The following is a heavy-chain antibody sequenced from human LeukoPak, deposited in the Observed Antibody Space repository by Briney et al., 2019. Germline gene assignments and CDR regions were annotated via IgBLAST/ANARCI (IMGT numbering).Heavy chain of an antibody. CDR2: IYWDDDK. Sequence: KVSGPTLVKPTQTLTLTCTFSGFSLSTSGVGVGWIRQPPGKAREWLALIYWDDDKRYSPSLKSRLTITKDTSKNQVVLTMTNMDPVDTATYYCARGEQQLVRPFFDYWGQGTLVTVSS. CDR3: ARGEQQLVRPFFDY. V-gene: IGHV2-5*02. J-gene: IGHJ4*02. CDR1: GFSLSTSGVG. D-gene: IGHD6-13*01.